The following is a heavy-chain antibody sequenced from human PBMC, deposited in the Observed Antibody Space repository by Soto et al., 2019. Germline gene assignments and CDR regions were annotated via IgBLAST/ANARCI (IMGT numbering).Heavy chain of an antibody. Sequence: ASVKVSCKASGYTLIMYYIHRMRQAPGQGLEWMGLINPSGGSTTYAQKFQGRVTMTRDTSTSTVYMDLSSLRSEDTAVYYCARGKGYNWNHGWFDPWGQGTLVTVSS. J-gene: IGHJ5*02. CDR2: INPSGGST. D-gene: IGHD1-20*01. CDR1: GYTLIMYY. CDR3: ARGKGYNWNHGWFDP. V-gene: IGHV1-46*01.